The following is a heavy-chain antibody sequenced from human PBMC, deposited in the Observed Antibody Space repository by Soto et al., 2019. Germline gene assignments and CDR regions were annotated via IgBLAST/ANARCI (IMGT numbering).Heavy chain of an antibody. J-gene: IGHJ5*02. CDR3: ARVFGELSGINWFDP. D-gene: IGHD3-10*02. CDR1: GGSISSYY. Sequence: SETLSLTCTVSGGSISSYYWSWIRQPPGKGLEWVGYIYYGGTTSYNPSLKSRVTISVDRSKNQFSLKLSSVTAADTAVYYCARVFGELSGINWFDPWGQGTLVTVSS. CDR2: IYYGGTT. V-gene: IGHV4-59*12.